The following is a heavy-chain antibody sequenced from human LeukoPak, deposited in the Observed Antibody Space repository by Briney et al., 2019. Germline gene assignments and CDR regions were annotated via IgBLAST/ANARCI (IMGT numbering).Heavy chain of an antibody. CDR2: ISSSSSYI. J-gene: IGHJ3*02. CDR1: GFTFSSYS. Sequence: GGSLRLSCAASGFTFSSYSMNWVRQAPGKGLEWVSSISSSSSYIYYADSVKGRFTISRDNAKNSLYLQMNSLRAEDTAVYYCARVLPGIPSRSDAFDIRGQGTMVTVSS. CDR3: ARVLPGIPSRSDAFDI. V-gene: IGHV3-21*01. D-gene: IGHD2-2*01.